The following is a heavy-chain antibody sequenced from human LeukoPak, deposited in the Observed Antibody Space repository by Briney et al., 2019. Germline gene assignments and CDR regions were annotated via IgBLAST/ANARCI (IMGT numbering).Heavy chain of an antibody. Sequence: GGSLRLSCAVSGFTFSNAWMNWVRQAPGRGLEWVGLIKGKTDGGTTDYAAPVKGRFTISRDDSKNTLYLQMNSLKTEDTAVYYCTTGDWGSLEYWGQGTLVTVSS. CDR2: IKGKTDGGTT. D-gene: IGHD7-27*01. J-gene: IGHJ4*02. CDR1: GFTFSNAW. V-gene: IGHV3-15*07. CDR3: TTGDWGSLEY.